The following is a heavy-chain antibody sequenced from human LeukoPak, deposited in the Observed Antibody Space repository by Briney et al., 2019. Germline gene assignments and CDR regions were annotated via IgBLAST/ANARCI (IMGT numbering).Heavy chain of an antibody. D-gene: IGHD3-16*01. Sequence: SQTLSLTCTVSGGSITSGSYCWSWIRQPAGKGLEWIGSIYYSGSTYYNPSLKSRVTISVDTSKNQFSLKLSSVTAADTAVYYCARHSGGYYYYYMGVWGKGTTVTISS. CDR2: IYYSGST. CDR1: GGSITSGSYC. V-gene: IGHV4-30-2*03. CDR3: ARHSGGYYYYYMGV. J-gene: IGHJ6*03.